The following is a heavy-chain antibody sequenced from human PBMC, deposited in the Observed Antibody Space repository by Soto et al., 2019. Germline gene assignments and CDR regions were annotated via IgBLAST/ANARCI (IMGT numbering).Heavy chain of an antibody. CDR2: INAGNGNT. D-gene: IGHD3-3*01. CDR1: GYTFTNYA. J-gene: IGHJ5*02. CDR3: AGGFPLGFEP. V-gene: IGHV1-3*05. Sequence: QVQLVQSGAEEKKPGASVKVSCKASGYTFTNYAMHWVRQAPGQRLEWMGWINAGNGNTKYSQKFQGRVTITWDTSPTPAYTELGGLRSKDAAVDYSAGGFPLGFEPWGQGTLVTVSS.